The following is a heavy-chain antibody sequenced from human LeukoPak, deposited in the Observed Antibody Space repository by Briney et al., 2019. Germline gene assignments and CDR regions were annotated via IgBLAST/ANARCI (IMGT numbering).Heavy chain of an antibody. J-gene: IGHJ4*02. CDR1: GYTFTGYS. V-gene: IGHV1-18*01. D-gene: IGHD2-15*01. CDR3: ARASYCSGGSCYSDY. CDR2: ISPYNGNT. Sequence: ASVKVSCKASGYTFTGYSISWVRQAPGQGVEGMGWISPYNGNTIYAQKVKGRVTMTTDTSTSTAYMELRRMKSDDTAVYYCARASYCSGGSCYSDYWGQGTLVTVSS.